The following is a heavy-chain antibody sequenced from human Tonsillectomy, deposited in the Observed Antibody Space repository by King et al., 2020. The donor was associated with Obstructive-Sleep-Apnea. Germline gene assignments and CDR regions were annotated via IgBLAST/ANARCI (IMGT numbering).Heavy chain of an antibody. J-gene: IGHJ4*02. Sequence: VQLQESGPGLVKPSETLSLTCTVSGGSISSYYWSWIRQPPGKGLEWIGYIYYSGSTNYNPSLKSRVTISVDTSKNQFSLKLSSVTAADTAVYYCARAQTIFGVVIDYWGQGTLVTVSS. D-gene: IGHD3-3*01. CDR2: IYYSGST. V-gene: IGHV4-59*01. CDR3: ARAQTIFGVVIDY. CDR1: GGSISSYY.